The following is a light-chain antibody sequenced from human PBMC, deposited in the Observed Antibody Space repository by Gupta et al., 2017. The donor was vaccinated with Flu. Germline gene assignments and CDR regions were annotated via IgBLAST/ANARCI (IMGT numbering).Light chain of an antibody. CDR3: QQSYSTPPIT. V-gene: IGKV1-39*01. J-gene: IGKJ5*01. Sequence: DIQMTQSPSSLSASVGDRVTITCRASQSISSYLNWYQQKPGKAPKLLIYAASSLQSGVPSRFSGSGSGKDFTLTNSRHQPEDFATYYCQQSYSTPPITFGQGTRLEIK. CDR2: AAS. CDR1: QSISSY.